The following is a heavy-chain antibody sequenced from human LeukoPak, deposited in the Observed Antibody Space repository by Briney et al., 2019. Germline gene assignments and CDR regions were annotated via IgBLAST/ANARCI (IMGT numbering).Heavy chain of an antibody. CDR1: GFTFSSYA. J-gene: IGHJ4*02. CDR3: AKPIAVAGDTYYFDY. CDR2: ISGSGGST. V-gene: IGHV3-23*01. D-gene: IGHD6-19*01. Sequence: TGGSLSLSCAASGFTFSSYAMSWVRQAPGKGLEWVSAISGSGGSTYYADSVKGRFTISRDNSKNTLYLQMNSLRAEDTAVYYCAKPIAVAGDTYYFDYWGQGTLVTVSS.